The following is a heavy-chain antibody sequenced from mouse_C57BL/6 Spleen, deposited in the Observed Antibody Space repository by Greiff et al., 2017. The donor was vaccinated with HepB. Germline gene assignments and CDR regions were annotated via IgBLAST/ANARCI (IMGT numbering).Heavy chain of an antibody. CDR3: ASGGYYPYWYFDV. V-gene: IGHV1-42*01. Sequence: VQLQQSGPELVKPGASVKISCKASGYSFTGYYMNWVKQSPEKSLEWIGEINPSTGGTTYNQKFKAKATLTVDKSSSTAYMQLKSLTSEESAVYYCASGGYYPYWYFDVWGTGTTVTVSS. CDR1: GYSFTGYY. CDR2: INPSTGGT. J-gene: IGHJ1*03. D-gene: IGHD2-3*01.